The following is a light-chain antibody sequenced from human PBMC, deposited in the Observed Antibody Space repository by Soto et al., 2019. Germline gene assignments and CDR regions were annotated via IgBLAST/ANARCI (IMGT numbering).Light chain of an antibody. V-gene: IGKV2-30*02. CDR1: QSLVHSDGNTY. Sequence: DVVMTQSPLSLPVTLGQPASISCSSSQSLVHSDGNTYLNWFQQRPGQSPSRLLYKVSNRDSGVPDRFSGSGAGTDFTRKISRGEAEDVGLYYCMQGTDGPPYTCGQGTKREIK. CDR3: MQGTDGPPYT. J-gene: IGKJ2*01. CDR2: KVS.